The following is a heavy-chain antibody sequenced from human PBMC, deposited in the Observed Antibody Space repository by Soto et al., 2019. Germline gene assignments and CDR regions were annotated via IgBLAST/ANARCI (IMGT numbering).Heavy chain of an antibody. CDR1: GYTFAGYY. CDR3: ARATSSSGFDY. CDR2: INPSGGST. D-gene: IGHD6-6*01. J-gene: IGHJ4*02. Sequence: QVQLVQSGAEVKKPGASVKVSCKASGYTFAGYYMHWVRQAPGQGLEWMGIINPSGGSTSDAQKFQGRVTMTRDTSTSTVYMELSSLRSDDTAVYYCARATSSSGFDYWGQGTLVTVSS. V-gene: IGHV1-46*01.